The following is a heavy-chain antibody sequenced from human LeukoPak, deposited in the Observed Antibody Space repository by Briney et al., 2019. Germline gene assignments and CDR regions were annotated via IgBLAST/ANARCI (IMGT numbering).Heavy chain of an antibody. Sequence: SETLSLTCAVYGGSFSGYYWSWIRQPPGKGLEWIGEINHSGSTNYSPSLKSRVTISVDTSKNQFSLKLSSVTAADTAVYYCARGHEGYYYGSGSYSPLYYYYMDVWGKGTTVTVSS. CDR3: ARGHEGYYYGSGSYSPLYYYYMDV. CDR1: GGSFSGYY. J-gene: IGHJ6*03. CDR2: INHSGST. V-gene: IGHV4-34*01. D-gene: IGHD3-10*01.